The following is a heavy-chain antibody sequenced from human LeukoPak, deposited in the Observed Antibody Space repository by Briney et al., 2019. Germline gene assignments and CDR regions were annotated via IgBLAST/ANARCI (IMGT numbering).Heavy chain of an antibody. J-gene: IGHJ4*02. CDR1: DDSMSSCY. CDR2: IYYSGNT. V-gene: IGHV4-59*01. CDR3: ATWRIGYFDY. D-gene: IGHD3-3*01. Sequence: SETLSLTCTVSDDSMSSCYWSWLRQPPGKELEWIGYIYYSGNTNYNPSLKSRVTVSVDTSKNQFSLRLRSVTAADAAVYYCATWRIGYFDYWGQGILVTVSS.